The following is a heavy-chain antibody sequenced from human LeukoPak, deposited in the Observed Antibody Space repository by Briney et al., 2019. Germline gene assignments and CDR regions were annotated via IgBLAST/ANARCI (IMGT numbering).Heavy chain of an antibody. J-gene: IGHJ3*01. D-gene: IGHD6-19*01. CDR2: MSPSTGEI. CDR3: AASMVAVAGTASDV. V-gene: IGHV1-2*02. CDR1: GYTFTAYY. Sequence: ASVKVSCKASGYTFTAYYIHWVRQAPGQGLEWMAWMSPSTGEIAFTQPFQGRVTMTRDTSISTAYMELTRLTSDDAAMYYCAASMVAVAGTASDVWGQGTLVTVSS.